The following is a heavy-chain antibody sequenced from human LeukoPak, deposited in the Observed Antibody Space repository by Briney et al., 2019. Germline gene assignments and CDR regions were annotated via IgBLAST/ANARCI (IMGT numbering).Heavy chain of an antibody. CDR3: ARETPTLGGAFS. CDR2: IYYSGST. Sequence: SETLSLTCTDSGGSISSYYWSWVRQPPGKGLEWVGYIYYSGSTNYNPSLKSGVTISVDTPTNPFSLKLSSVTAADTAVYYCARETPTLGGAFSWGQGTLVTVSS. D-gene: IGHD2-21*01. J-gene: IGHJ5*02. CDR1: GGSISSYY. V-gene: IGHV4-59*01.